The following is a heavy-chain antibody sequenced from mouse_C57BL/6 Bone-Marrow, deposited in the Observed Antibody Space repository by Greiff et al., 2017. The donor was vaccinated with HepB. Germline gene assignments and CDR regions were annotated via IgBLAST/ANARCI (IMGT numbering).Heavy chain of an antibody. V-gene: IGHV5-6*01. CDR3: ARPYGSSYVWFAY. CDR1: GFTFSSYG. CDR2: ISSGGSYT. J-gene: IGHJ3*01. D-gene: IGHD1-1*01. Sequence: EVQLVESGGDLVKPGGSLKLSCAASGFTFSSYGMSWVRQTPDKRLEWVATISSGGSYTYYPDSVKGRFTISRDNAKNTLYLQMSSLKSEDTVMYYCARPYGSSYVWFAYWGQGTLVTVSA.